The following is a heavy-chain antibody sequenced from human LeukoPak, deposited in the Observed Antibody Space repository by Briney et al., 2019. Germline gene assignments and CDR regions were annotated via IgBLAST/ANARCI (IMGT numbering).Heavy chain of an antibody. CDR1: GFTFSSYS. J-gene: IGHJ3*02. Sequence: GGSLRLSCAASGFTFSSYSMNWVRQAPGKGLEWVSYISSSSSTIYYADSVKGRFTISRDNAKNSLYLQMNSLRAEDTAVYYCARDDSSGYLKAFDIWGQGTMVTVSS. CDR3: ARDDSSGYLKAFDI. CDR2: ISSSSSTI. D-gene: IGHD3-22*01. V-gene: IGHV3-48*04.